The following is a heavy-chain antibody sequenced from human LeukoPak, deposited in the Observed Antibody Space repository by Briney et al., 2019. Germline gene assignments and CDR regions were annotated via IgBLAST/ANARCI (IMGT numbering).Heavy chain of an antibody. J-gene: IGHJ5*02. D-gene: IGHD3-22*01. CDR2: ISGSTGRT. CDR1: GFTFSTYA. V-gene: IGHV3-23*01. Sequence: GGSLRLSCAASGFTFSTYAMSWVRQAPGKGLEWVSAISGSTGRTYYADSVKGRFTISRDNSKNTLYLQMNNLRAEDTAVYYCAKDSWGYYDSSGYYVWLDPWGQGTLVTVSS. CDR3: AKDSWGYYDSSGYYVWLDP.